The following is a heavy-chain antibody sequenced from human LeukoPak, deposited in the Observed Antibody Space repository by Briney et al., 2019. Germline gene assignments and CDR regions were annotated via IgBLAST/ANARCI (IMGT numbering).Heavy chain of an antibody. D-gene: IGHD3-10*01. CDR1: GFTFSNFA. J-gene: IGHJ4*02. Sequence: PGGSLRLFCAASGFTFSNFAMSWVRQAPGKGLEWVSAMSSVTYYADSVKGRFTISRDDSKSTLFLQMNSLRAEDTAVYYCAKAFFSGSGGNHKHFDSWGQGTLVTVSS. CDR3: AKAFFSGSGGNHKHFDS. V-gene: IGHV3-23*01. CDR2: MSSVT.